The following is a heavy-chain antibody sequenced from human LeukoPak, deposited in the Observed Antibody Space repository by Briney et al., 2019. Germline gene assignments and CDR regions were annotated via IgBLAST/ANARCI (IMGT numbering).Heavy chain of an antibody. Sequence: GGSLRPSCVGSGFTFHSHAMSWVRQAPEKGLEFVSGIYENGGTTYYADSVKGRFSISRDNSKNTLYLQMDSLRGEDTAVYYCAKDFRIGYSAHFDYWGQGALVTVSS. D-gene: IGHD2-21*01. V-gene: IGHV3-23*01. J-gene: IGHJ4*02. CDR3: AKDFRIGYSAHFDY. CDR2: IYENGGTT. CDR1: GFTFHSHA.